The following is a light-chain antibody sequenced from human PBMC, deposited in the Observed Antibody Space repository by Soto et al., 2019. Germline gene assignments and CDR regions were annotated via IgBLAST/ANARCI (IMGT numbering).Light chain of an antibody. Sequence: EIVLTQSPGTVSLSPGERATLSCRASQRVSSNWLAWYQQKPGQAPRLLISGASNRAAGTPDRFSGSGSGTDFTLTISRLEPEDFALYYCQRYDGSSWTFGQGTKVDIK. CDR2: GAS. J-gene: IGKJ1*01. V-gene: IGKV3-20*01. CDR3: QRYDGSSWT. CDR1: QRVSSNW.